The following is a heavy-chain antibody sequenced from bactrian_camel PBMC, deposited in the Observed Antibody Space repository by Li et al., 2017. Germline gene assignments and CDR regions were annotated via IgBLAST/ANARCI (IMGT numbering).Heavy chain of an antibody. V-gene: IGHV3S56*01. CDR2: IEHSGAA. CDR3: AHVPPPYCRGLIDNPWVVATAGN. D-gene: IGHD7*01. CDR1: APAFSHYC. J-gene: IGHJ4*01. Sequence: LVESGGGLVQAGGTLKISCTASAPAFSHYCMGWFRQIPVNEREGVASIEHSGAAYYADSVKGRFTISRDNAKDTIYLQMDNLKPEDSGNYVCAHVPPPYCRGLIDNPWVVATAGNRGRGTQVTVS.